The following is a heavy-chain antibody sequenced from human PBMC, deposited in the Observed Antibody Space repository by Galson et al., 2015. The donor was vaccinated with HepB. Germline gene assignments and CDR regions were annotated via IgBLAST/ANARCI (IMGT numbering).Heavy chain of an antibody. Sequence: SLRLSCAASGYSFDGYGVMWFRQAPGMGLEWVSFIRSKSYGGTTEYAASVKGRFIISRDDFQNIAYLQMNSLKTDDTAMYFCARGGSGWPFDYWGQGTLVTVSS. D-gene: IGHD6-19*01. CDR3: ARGGSGWPFDY. J-gene: IGHJ4*02. V-gene: IGHV3-49*03. CDR2: IRSKSYGGTT. CDR1: GYSFDGYG.